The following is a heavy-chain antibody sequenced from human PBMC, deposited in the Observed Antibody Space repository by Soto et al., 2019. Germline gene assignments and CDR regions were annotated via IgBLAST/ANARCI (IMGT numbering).Heavy chain of an antibody. Sequence: GGSLRLSCAASGFTFSSYAMSWVRQAPGKGLEWVSAISGSGGSTYYADSVKGRFTISRDNSKNTLYLQMNSLRAEDTAVYYCAKGHSSSWSRSNWFDPWGQGTLVTVSS. CDR1: GFTFSSYA. V-gene: IGHV3-23*01. J-gene: IGHJ5*02. CDR2: ISGSGGST. D-gene: IGHD6-13*01. CDR3: AKGHSSSWSRSNWFDP.